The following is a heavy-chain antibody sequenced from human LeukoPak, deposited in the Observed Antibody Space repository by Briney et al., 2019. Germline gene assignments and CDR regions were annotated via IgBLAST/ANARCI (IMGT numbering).Heavy chain of an antibody. CDR3: ARHFTPDIVVVPAASDYYYYMDV. CDR2: IYPGDSDT. D-gene: IGHD2-2*01. Sequence: GESLKISCKGSGYSFTSYWIGWVRQMPGKGLEWMGIIYPGDSDTRYSPSFQGQVTIPADKSISTAYLQWSSLKASDTAMYYCARHFTPDIVVVPAASDYYYYMDVWGKGTTVTVSS. V-gene: IGHV5-51*01. CDR1: GYSFTSYW. J-gene: IGHJ6*03.